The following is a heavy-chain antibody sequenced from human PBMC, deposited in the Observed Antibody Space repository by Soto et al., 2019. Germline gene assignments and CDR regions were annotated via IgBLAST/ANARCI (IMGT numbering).Heavy chain of an antibody. J-gene: IGHJ6*02. Sequence: ASVKVSCKASGYTFTGYYMHWVRQAPGQGLEWMGWINPNSGGTNYAQKFQGWVTMTRDTSISTAYMELSRLRSDDTAVYYCARDRRVRQTQGRYYYYGMDVWGQGTTVTVSS. V-gene: IGHV1-2*04. CDR1: GYTFTGYY. CDR3: ARDRRVRQTQGRYYYYGMDV. D-gene: IGHD3-3*01. CDR2: INPNSGGT.